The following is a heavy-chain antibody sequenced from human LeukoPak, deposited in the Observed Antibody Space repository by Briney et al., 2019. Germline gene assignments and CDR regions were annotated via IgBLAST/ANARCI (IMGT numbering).Heavy chain of an antibody. CDR1: GFTLSSYG. V-gene: IGHV3-33*01. J-gene: IGHJ4*02. Sequence: PGRSLRLSCAASGFTLSSYGMHWVRQAPGKGLEWVAVIWYVGSNKYYADSVKGRFTISRDNSKNTLYLQMNSLRAEDTAVYYCARDLAVYSSGWYGVDYWGQGTLVTVSS. CDR2: IWYVGSNK. CDR3: ARDLAVYSSGWYGVDY. D-gene: IGHD6-19*01.